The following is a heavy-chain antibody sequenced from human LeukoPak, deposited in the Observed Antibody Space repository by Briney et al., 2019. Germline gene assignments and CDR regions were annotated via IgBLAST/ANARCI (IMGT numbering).Heavy chain of an antibody. V-gene: IGHV3-30*02. CDR1: GFTFSSYG. Sequence: GGSLRLSCAASGFTFSSYGMHWVRQAPGKGLEWVTLIRYDGSNKYYADSVKGRFTISRDNSKNMLYLQMNSLRAEDTAVYYCAKDRRGSYYPDAFDIWGQGTMVTVSS. CDR3: AKDRRGSYYPDAFDI. D-gene: IGHD1-26*01. J-gene: IGHJ3*02. CDR2: IRYDGSNK.